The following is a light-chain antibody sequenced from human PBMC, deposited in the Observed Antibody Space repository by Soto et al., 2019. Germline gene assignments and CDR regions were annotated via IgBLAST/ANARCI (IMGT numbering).Light chain of an antibody. Sequence: QSALTQPPSASGSPGQSVTISCIGTSSDVGGYNYVSWYQQHPGKAPKLIISEVSKRPSGVPDRFSGSKSGNTASLTVSGLQAEDEVDYFCSSYAGSNDVVFGGGTKLTVL. CDR3: SSYAGSNDVV. CDR2: EVS. V-gene: IGLV2-8*01. J-gene: IGLJ3*02. CDR1: SSDVGGYNY.